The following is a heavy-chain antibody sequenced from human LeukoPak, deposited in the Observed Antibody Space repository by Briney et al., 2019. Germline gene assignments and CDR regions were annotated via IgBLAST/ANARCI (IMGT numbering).Heavy chain of an antibody. D-gene: IGHD5-12*01. CDR1: GYTFTGYY. Sequence: ASVKVSCKASGYTFTGYYMHWVRQAPGQGLEWMGWINPNSGGTNYAQKFQGRVTMTRDTSISTAYMELSRLRSDDTAVYYCARDPENEYSGCDLGLGADYWGQGTLVTVSS. CDR2: INPNSGGT. V-gene: IGHV1-2*02. J-gene: IGHJ4*02. CDR3: ARDPENEYSGCDLGLGADY.